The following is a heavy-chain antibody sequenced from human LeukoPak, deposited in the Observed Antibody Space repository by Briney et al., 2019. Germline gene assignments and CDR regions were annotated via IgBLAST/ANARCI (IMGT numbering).Heavy chain of an antibody. CDR3: AREFPRVHYDILTGYRDDAFDI. CDR2: IYYSGST. D-gene: IGHD3-9*01. CDR1: GGSISSGGYY. Sequence: SETLSLTCTVSGGSISSGGYYWSWIRQHPGKGLEWIGYIYYSGSTYYNPSLKSRVTISVDTSKNQFSLKLSPVTAADTAVYYCAREFPRVHYDILTGYRDDAFDIWGQGTMVTVSS. J-gene: IGHJ3*02. V-gene: IGHV4-31*03.